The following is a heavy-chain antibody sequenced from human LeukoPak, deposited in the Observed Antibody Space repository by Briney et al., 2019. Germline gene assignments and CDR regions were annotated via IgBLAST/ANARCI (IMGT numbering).Heavy chain of an antibody. CDR2: ISAHNDDA. V-gene: IGHV1-18*01. CDR3: ARVGGGNYYYFDY. CDR1: GYTFTTYR. D-gene: IGHD1-26*01. Sequence: GASVKVSCKASGYTFTTYRISWVRQAPGQGLEWMGWISAHNDDAHYAQKLQGRVTMTTDTSTNTAYMELRSLRSDDTAVYYCARVGGGNYYYFDYWGQGTLVTVSS. J-gene: IGHJ4*02.